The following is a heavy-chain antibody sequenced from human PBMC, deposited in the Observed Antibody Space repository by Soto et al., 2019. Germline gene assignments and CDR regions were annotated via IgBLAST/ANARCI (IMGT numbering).Heavy chain of an antibody. CDR3: ARDGGWGGSPPDY. CDR2: INPNSGGT. J-gene: IGHJ4*02. Sequence: ASVKVSCKASGYTFTGYYMHWVRQAPGQGLEWMGWINPNSGGTNYAQKFQGRVTMTRDTSISTAYMELSRLRSDDTAVYYCARDGGWGGSPPDYWGQGTLVTVSS. D-gene: IGHD1-26*01. CDR1: GYTFTGYY. V-gene: IGHV1-2*02.